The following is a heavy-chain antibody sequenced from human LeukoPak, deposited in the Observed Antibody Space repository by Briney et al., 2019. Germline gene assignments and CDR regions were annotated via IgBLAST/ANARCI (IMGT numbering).Heavy chain of an antibody. CDR1: GGSISSYY. Sequence: SETLSLTCTVSGGSISSYYWSWIRQPPGKGLEWIGYIYYSGSTNYNPSLKSRVTISVDTSKNQFSLKLSSVTAADTAVYYCARRAGRSFGYWGQGTLVTVSS. V-gene: IGHV4-59*08. CDR2: IYYSGST. J-gene: IGHJ4*02. CDR3: ARRAGRSFGY.